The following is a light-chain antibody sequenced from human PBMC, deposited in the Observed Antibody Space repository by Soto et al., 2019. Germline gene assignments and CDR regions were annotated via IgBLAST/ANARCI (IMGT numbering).Light chain of an antibody. CDR3: QKHSSVPFT. V-gene: IGKV1-27*01. CDR2: AAS. Sequence: DIPMTQSPSFLSASVGDRVTITCRASQGIRNSLAWYQHKPGKVPKLLIYAASTLYSGVSSRFSGSGSGTDFTLTIGSLQPEDVAVYYCQKHSSVPFTFGGGTKVEI. CDR1: QGIRNS. J-gene: IGKJ4*01.